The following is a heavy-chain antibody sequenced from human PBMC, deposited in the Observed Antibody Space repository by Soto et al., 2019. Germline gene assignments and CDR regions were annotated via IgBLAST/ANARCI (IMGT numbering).Heavy chain of an antibody. CDR3: ANGRWKESRNGYRGWFDP. J-gene: IGHJ5*02. V-gene: IGHV1-69*02. CDR2: IIPILGIA. CDR1: GGTFSSYT. Sequence: QVQLVQSGAEVKKPGSSVKVSCKASGGTFSSYTISWVRQAPGQGLEWMGRIIPILGIANYAQKVQGRVTITADKSTSTAYMELSSLRSEDTAVYYCANGRWKESRNGYRGWFDPWGKGTLVTVPS. D-gene: IGHD5-12*01.